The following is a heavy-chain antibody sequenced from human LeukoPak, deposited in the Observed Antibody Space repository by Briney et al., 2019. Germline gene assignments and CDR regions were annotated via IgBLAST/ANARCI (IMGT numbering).Heavy chain of an antibody. CDR1: GGSFSGYY. J-gene: IGHJ5*02. CDR2: INHSGST. Sequence: PSETLSLTCAVYGGSFSGYYWSWIRQPPGKGLEWIGVINHSGSTNYNPSLKSRVTISVDTSKNQFSLKLSSVTAADTAVYYCARGMAHCSSTSCYRSWFDPWGQGTLVTVSS. V-gene: IGHV4-34*01. CDR3: ARGMAHCSSTSCYRSWFDP. D-gene: IGHD2-2*01.